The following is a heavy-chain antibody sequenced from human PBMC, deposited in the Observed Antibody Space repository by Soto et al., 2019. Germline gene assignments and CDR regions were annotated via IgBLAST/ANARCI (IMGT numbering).Heavy chain of an antibody. CDR1: GFTVSSNY. Sequence: PGGSLRLSCAASGFTVSSNYMNWVRQPPGKGPEWLASISPASTYIRYADSVKGRFTISRDNARNSLSLQMMSLRADDTAMYYCAADTGDIEVVPATTWGQGTLVTVSS. CDR3: AADTGDIEVVPATT. V-gene: IGHV3-21*04. J-gene: IGHJ4*02. CDR2: ISPASTYI. D-gene: IGHD2-15*01.